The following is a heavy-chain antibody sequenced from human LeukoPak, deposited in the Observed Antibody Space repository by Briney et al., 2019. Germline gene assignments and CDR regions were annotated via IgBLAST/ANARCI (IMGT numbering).Heavy chain of an antibody. CDR1: GGSISSGGYY. Sequence: SETLSLTCTVSGGSISSGGYYWSWIRQHPGKGLEWIGYIYYTGSTYYNPSLESRLTISADTSKNQFSLKVTSVTAADTAVYYCSTTTRGWYGVGDHWGQGALVTVSS. J-gene: IGHJ4*02. V-gene: IGHV4-31*08. CDR2: IYYTGST. D-gene: IGHD6-19*01. CDR3: STTTRGWYGVGDH.